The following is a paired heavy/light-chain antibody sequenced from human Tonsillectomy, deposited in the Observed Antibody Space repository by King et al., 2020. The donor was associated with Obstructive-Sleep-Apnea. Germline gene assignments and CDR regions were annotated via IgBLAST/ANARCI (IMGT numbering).Heavy chain of an antibody. V-gene: IGHV3-11*01. CDR1: GLTFSNHY. CDR3: ARDPEPRFGELSPDYYYYDMDV. J-gene: IGHJ6*02. Sequence: QVQLVESGGGLVKPGGSLRLSCAASGLTFSNHYMSWIRQAPGKGLEWVSSISSSGITINYADSVKGRFTISRDNAKSSLSLQMNSLRAEDTAVYYCARDPEPRFGELSPDYYYYDMDVWGQGTTVTVSS. D-gene: IGHD3-10*01. CDR2: ISSSGITI.
Light chain of an antibody. CDR1: QGLVHSDGNTY. CDR3: MQGTHWPPT. Sequence: DVVMTQSPLSLPVTLGQPASISCRSSQGLVHSDGNTYLNWFQQRPGQSPRRLIYKVSNRNSGVPDRFSGSGSGIDFTLKISRVEAEDVGVYYCMQGTHWPPTFGQGTKVEIK. V-gene: IGKV2-30*02. J-gene: IGKJ1*01. CDR2: KVS.